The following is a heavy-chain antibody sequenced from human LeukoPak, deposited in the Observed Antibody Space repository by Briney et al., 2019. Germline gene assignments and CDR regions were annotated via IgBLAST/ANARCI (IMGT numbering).Heavy chain of an antibody. CDR1: GYSFTSYW. Sequence: GGSLKISCKGSGYSFTSYWIGWVRQMPGKGLEWMGIIYPGDSDTRYSPSFQGQVTISADKSISTAYLQWSSLKASDTAMYYCARSRSIGSGNYYYYMDVWGKGTTVTVSS. V-gene: IGHV5-51*01. J-gene: IGHJ6*03. CDR3: ARSRSIGSGNYYYYMDV. CDR2: IYPGDSDT. D-gene: IGHD3-10*01.